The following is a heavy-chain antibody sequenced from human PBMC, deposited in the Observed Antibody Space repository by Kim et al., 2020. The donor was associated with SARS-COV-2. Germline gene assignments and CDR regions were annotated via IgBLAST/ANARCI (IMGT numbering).Heavy chain of an antibody. CDR1: GYTFIGYY. D-gene: IGHD2-2*01. Sequence: ASVKVSCKASGYTFIGYYMHWVRQAPGQGLEWMGWINPNSGGTNYAQKFQGWVTMTRDTSISTAYMELSRLRSDDTAVYYCAREGEVVPAAMREGYYYYYYGMDVWGQGTTVTLSS. J-gene: IGHJ6*02. CDR3: AREGEVVPAAMREGYYYYYYGMDV. V-gene: IGHV1-2*04. CDR2: INPNSGGT.